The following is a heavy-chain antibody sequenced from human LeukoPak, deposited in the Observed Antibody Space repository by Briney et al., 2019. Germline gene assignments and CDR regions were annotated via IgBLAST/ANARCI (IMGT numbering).Heavy chain of an antibody. Sequence: SETLSLTCTVSGGSISSYYWTWIRQPPGKGLEWIGYIYYSGSTNYNYNPSLKSRVTISLDTSNNQFSLKLGSVTAADAAMYYCARHGGGYSFDYWGQGTLVTVSS. CDR3: ARHGGGYSFDY. J-gene: IGHJ4*02. D-gene: IGHD5-24*01. CDR1: GGSISSYY. CDR2: IYYSGSTNY. V-gene: IGHV4-59*08.